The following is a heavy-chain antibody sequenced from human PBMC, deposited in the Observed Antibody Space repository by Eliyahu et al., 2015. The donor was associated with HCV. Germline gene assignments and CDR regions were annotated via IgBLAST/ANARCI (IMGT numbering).Heavy chain of an antibody. V-gene: IGHV3-21*02. CDR3: ARTMGIAGPGWFDP. CDR2: ITSSSGYT. D-gene: IGHD6-13*01. CDR1: GLSLRGDS. J-gene: IGHJ5*02. Sequence: ELQLVESGGGLVKSGGSLXXSCVAXGLSLRGDSMNWVRQAPGKGLGWVSSITSSSGYTYYADSVRGRFTISRDNAKNSVYLEMNSLRAEDTAVYFCARTMGIAGPGWFDPWGQGTLVTVAS.